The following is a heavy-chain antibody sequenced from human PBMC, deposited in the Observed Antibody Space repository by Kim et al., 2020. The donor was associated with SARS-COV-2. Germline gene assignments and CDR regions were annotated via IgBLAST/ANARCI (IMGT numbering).Heavy chain of an antibody. Sequence: PVKGRFTISRDDSKNTLYLQMNSLKTEDTAVYYCTTDYYDSSGYYYGFDYWGQGTLVTVSS. J-gene: IGHJ4*02. V-gene: IGHV3-15*01. CDR3: TTDYYDSSGYYYGFDY. D-gene: IGHD3-22*01.